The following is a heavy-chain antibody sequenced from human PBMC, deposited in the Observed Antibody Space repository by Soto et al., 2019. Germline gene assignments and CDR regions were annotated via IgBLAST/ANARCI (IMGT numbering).Heavy chain of an antibody. Sequence: SETLSLTCAVSGGSISSGGYSWSWIRQPPGKGLEWIGYIYHSGSTYYNPSLKSRVTISVDRSKNQFSLKLSSVTAADTAVYYCARAKTFTYSYDSSGPKPRWFAPWGQGPLVTVPS. D-gene: IGHD3-22*01. J-gene: IGHJ5*02. CDR3: ARAKTFTYSYDSSGPKPRWFAP. CDR1: GGSISSGGYS. V-gene: IGHV4-30-2*01. CDR2: IYHSGST.